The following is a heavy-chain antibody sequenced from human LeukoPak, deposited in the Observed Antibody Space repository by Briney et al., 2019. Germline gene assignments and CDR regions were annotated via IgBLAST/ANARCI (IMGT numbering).Heavy chain of an antibody. J-gene: IGHJ3*02. CDR2: IYYSGST. CDR3: ARVVTTVDAFDI. CDR1: GGSINNYY. D-gene: IGHD4-17*01. V-gene: IGHV4-59*01. Sequence: PPETLSLTCTVSGGSINNYYWSWIRQSPGKGLEWIGYIYYSGSTNYNPSLKSRVTISVDTSKNHFSLKLSSVTAADTAVYYCARVVTTVDAFDIWGQGTMVTVSS.